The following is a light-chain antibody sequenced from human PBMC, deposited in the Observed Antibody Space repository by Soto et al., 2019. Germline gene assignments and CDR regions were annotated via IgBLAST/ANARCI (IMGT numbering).Light chain of an antibody. CDR1: TGAVIGGHY. V-gene: IGLV7-46*01. Sequence: QAVVTQEPSLTVSPGGTVTLTCGSSTGAVIGGHYPYWFQQKPGQVPRPLIYDMTNKYSWTPARFSGSLLGAKAALTLSGAQPDDEAEYFCLIAYGETRLFGGGTKLTVL. CDR2: DMT. J-gene: IGLJ3*02. CDR3: LIAYGETRL.